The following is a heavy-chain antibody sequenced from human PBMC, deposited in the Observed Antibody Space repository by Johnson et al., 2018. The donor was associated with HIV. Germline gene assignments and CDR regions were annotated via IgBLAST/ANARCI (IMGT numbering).Heavy chain of an antibody. CDR2: INWNGGST. Sequence: VQLVESGGGVVRPGGSLRLSCAASGFTFDYYGMSWVRQAPGKGLEWVSGINWNGGSTGHADSVKGRFTISRDNSKNTLYLQMNSLRAEDTAGYYCAKTDMAVDAFDIWGQGTMVTVSS. V-gene: IGHV3-20*04. CDR1: GFTFDYYG. J-gene: IGHJ3*02. D-gene: IGHD5-24*01. CDR3: AKTDMAVDAFDI.